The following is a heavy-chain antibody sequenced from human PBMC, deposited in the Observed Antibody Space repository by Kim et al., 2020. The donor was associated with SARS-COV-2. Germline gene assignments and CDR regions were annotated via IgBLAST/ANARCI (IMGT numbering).Heavy chain of an antibody. CDR2: K. D-gene: IGHD3-10*01. Sequence: KFYQESVQGRFTISRDHSKSTLFLQMDSLGLEDTAVYFCAKLVGFGEPEDYWGQGTLVTVAA. V-gene: IGHV3-33*06. J-gene: IGHJ4*02. CDR3: AKLVGFGEPEDY.